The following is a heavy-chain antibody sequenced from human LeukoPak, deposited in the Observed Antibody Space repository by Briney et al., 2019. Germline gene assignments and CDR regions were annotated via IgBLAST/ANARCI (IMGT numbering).Heavy chain of an antibody. Sequence: GGSLRLSCAASGFTFSSYWMRWVRLAPGKVLEWVAIIKQDGSEKYYVDSVKGRFTISRDNAKNSLYLQMNSLRAEDTAVYYCARRGRPIDYWGQGTVVTVSS. D-gene: IGHD2-15*01. V-gene: IGHV3-7*01. CDR2: IKQDGSEK. J-gene: IGHJ4*02. CDR3: ARRGRPIDY. CDR1: GFTFSSYW.